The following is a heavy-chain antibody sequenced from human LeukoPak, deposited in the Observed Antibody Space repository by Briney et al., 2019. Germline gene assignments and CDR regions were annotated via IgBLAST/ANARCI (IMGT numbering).Heavy chain of an antibody. CDR3: AREPLYYYDSSGYSPRYFDY. D-gene: IGHD3-22*01. Sequence: ASVKVSCKASGYTFTSYGISWVRQAPGQGLEWMGWISAYNGNTNYAQKLQGRVTITADESTDTVYMELSSLRSEDTAVYYCAREPLYYYDSSGYSPRYFDYWGQGTLVTVSS. J-gene: IGHJ4*02. CDR1: GYTFTSYG. CDR2: ISAYNGNT. V-gene: IGHV1-18*01.